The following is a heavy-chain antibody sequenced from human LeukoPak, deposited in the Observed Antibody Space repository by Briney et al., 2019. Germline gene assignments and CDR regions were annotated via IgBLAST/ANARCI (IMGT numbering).Heavy chain of an antibody. J-gene: IGHJ4*02. CDR1: GGSFSGYY. D-gene: IGHD3-22*01. CDR3: ARVGSSGYLDY. CDR2: INRIGST. Sequence: SETLSLTCAVYGGSFSGYYWSWLRQPPGKGLEWIGEINHKGLEWIGEINRIGSTNYNPSLKSRVTISGDTSKNWLSLRLSSVTAADTAVYYCARVGSSGYLDYWGQGTLVTVSS. V-gene: IGHV4-34*01.